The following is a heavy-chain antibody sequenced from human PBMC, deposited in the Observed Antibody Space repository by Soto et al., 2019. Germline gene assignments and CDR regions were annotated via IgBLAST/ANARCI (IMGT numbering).Heavy chain of an antibody. D-gene: IGHD3-3*01. J-gene: IGHJ4*02. Sequence: QVQLVESGGGVVQPGKSLRLSCAASGFSFSNYAMHWVRQAPGKGLEWVAVIWYDGSNKYYADSVKGRFTISKDNSQTTVLFQMKSLRAEDRAGDFWTSDTFRWRPYFFYSRGQGNLVT. V-gene: IGHV3-33*01. CDR1: GFSFSNYA. CDR2: IWYDGSNK. CDR3: TSDTFRWRPYFFYS.